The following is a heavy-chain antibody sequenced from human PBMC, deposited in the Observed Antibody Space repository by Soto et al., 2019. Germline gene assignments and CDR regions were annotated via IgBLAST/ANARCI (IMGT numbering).Heavy chain of an antibody. V-gene: IGHV4-59*01. D-gene: IGHD3-16*02. Sequence: SQTLSLTCTVSGGSISSYYWSWIRQPPGKGLEWIGYIYYSGSTNYNHSLKSRFTISVDTSKNQFSLKLSSVTAADTAGYYCARVGHHVWGGYRSNWYYDLWRRGTLVTVSS. CDR1: GGSISSYY. J-gene: IGHJ2*01. CDR2: IYYSGST. CDR3: ARVGHHVWGGYRSNWYYDL.